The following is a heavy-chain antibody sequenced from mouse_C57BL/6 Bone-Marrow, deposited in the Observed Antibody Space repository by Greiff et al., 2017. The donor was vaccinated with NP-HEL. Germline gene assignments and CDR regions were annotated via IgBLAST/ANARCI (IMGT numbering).Heavy chain of an antibody. CDR3: ARAYDYWYFDV. CDR2: INYDGSST. D-gene: IGHD2-3*01. V-gene: IGHV5-16*01. J-gene: IGHJ1*03. CDR1: GFTFSDYY. Sequence: EVQLQESEGGLVQPGSSMKLSCTASGFTFSDYYMAWVRQVPEKGLEWVANINYDGSSTYYLDSLKSRFIISRDNAKNILYLQMSSLKSEDTATYYCARAYDYWYFDVWGTGTTVTVSS.